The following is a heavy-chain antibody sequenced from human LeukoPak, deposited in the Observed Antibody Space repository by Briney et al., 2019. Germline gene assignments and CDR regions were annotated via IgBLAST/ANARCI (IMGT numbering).Heavy chain of an antibody. CDR3: AKDSARYCSSTSCPHFDY. J-gene: IGHJ4*02. CDR2: ISGSGGST. V-gene: IGHV3-23*01. CDR1: GFTFSSYA. D-gene: IGHD2-2*01. Sequence: PGGSLRLSCAASGFTFSSYAMSWVRQAPGKGLEWVSAISGSGGSTYYADSVKGRFTISRDNSKNTLYLQMNSLRAEDTAVYYCAKDSARYCSSTSCPHFDYWGQGTLVTVSS.